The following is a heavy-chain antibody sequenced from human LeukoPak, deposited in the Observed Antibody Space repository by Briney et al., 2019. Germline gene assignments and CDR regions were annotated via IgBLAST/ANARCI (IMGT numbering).Heavy chain of an antibody. CDR3: ARKIGSSGAFDI. Sequence: SETLSLTCAVSGGPTSSTNWWSWVRQPPGKGLEWIGEIYHSGSTNYNPSLRSRITISVDKSKDQLSLRLSSVTAADTAVYYCARKIGSSGAFDIWGQGTMVTVSS. D-gene: IGHD1-26*01. J-gene: IGHJ3*02. CDR1: GGPTSSTNW. CDR2: IYHSGST. V-gene: IGHV4-4*02.